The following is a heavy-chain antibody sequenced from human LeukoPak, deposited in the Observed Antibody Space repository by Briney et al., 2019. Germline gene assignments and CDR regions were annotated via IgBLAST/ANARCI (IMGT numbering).Heavy chain of an antibody. Sequence: PGGSLRLSCAASGFTFSSYAMSWVRQAPGKGLEWVSAISGSGGSTYYADSVKGRFTISRDNAKNSLYLQMNSLRAEDTAVYYCARSPLWMTTVTTLTSFDYWGQGTLVTVSS. CDR2: ISGSGGST. CDR3: ARSPLWMTTVTTLTSFDY. CDR1: GFTFSSYA. V-gene: IGHV3-23*01. D-gene: IGHD4-17*01. J-gene: IGHJ4*02.